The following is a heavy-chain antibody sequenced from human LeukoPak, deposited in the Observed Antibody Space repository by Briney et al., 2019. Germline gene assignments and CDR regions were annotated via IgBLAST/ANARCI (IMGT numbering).Heavy chain of an antibody. CDR2: IYSGGST. CDR1: GFTFSNYA. V-gene: IGHV3-66*01. D-gene: IGHD6-13*01. Sequence: QTGGSLRLSCETSGFTFSNYAMSWVRQAPGKGLEWVSVIYSGGSTYYADSVKGRFTISRDNSKNTLYLQMNSLRAEDTAVYYCASGRQQLASRYWGQGTLVTVSS. J-gene: IGHJ4*02. CDR3: ASGRQQLASRY.